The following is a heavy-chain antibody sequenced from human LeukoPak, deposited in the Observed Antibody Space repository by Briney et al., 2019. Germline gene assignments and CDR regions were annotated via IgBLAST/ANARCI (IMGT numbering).Heavy chain of an antibody. Sequence: SETLSLTCAVYGGSFSGYYWSWIRQPPGKGLEWIGEINHSGSTNYNPSLKSRVTISVDTSKNQFSLKLSSVPAAGTAVYYCARARYSSSWYFYWGQGTLVTVSS. J-gene: IGHJ4*02. V-gene: IGHV4-34*01. CDR1: GGSFSGYY. CDR2: INHSGST. D-gene: IGHD6-13*01. CDR3: ARARYSSSWYFY.